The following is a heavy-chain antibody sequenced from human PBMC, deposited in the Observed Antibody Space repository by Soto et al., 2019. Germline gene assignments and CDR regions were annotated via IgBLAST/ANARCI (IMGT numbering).Heavy chain of an antibody. CDR3: ARAGCDGGSCYTLVGLRYGMDV. D-gene: IGHD2-15*01. CDR2: ISYDGNNK. CDR1: GFTFSSYA. J-gene: IGHJ6*02. V-gene: IGHV3-30-3*01. Sequence: QVQLVESGGGVVQPGRSLRLSCAASGFTFSSYAMYWVRQAPGKGLEWVAVISYDGNNKYYADSVKGRFTISRSNSKNTLYLQMNSLRAEDTAVYYCARAGCDGGSCYTLVGLRYGMDVWGQGTTVTVSS.